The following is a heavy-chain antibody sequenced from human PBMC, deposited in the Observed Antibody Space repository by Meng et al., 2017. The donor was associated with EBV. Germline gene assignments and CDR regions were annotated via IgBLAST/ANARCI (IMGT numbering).Heavy chain of an antibody. Sequence: HAQDVHSRAVVNTPGASAMLSSMPSGLRFTCYAMYCGLQPPGQRLEGMRTFNAGNDHKEYSPKFKGRVTITRDTSASKAYMELSNLISEDTAVYYCAGAGFRGNYMSIDYWGQGTLVTVSS. J-gene: IGHJ4*02. V-gene: IGHV1-3*01. D-gene: IGHD1-26*01. CDR3: AGAGFRGNYMSIDY. CDR1: GLRFTCYA. CDR2: FNAGNDHK.